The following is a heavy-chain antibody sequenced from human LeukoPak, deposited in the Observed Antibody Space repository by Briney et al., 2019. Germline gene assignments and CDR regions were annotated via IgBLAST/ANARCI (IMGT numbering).Heavy chain of an antibody. J-gene: IGHJ4*02. D-gene: IGHD2/OR15-2a*01. CDR1: GFTFSSYS. Sequence: PGGSLRLSCAASGFTFSSYSMNWVRQAPGKGLEWVANIKQDGSEKYYVDSVKGRFTISRDNAKNSLYLQMNSLRAEDTAVYYCARFGTTFPLDYWGQGTLVTVSS. CDR2: IKQDGSEK. CDR3: ARFGTTFPLDY. V-gene: IGHV3-7*01.